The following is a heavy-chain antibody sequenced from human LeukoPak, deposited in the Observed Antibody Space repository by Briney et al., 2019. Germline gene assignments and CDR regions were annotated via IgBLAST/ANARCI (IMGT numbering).Heavy chain of an antibody. CDR1: SYTFSDAW. CDR3: STDPFYDSAGFAF. V-gene: IGHV3-15*07. Sequence: GGSLRLSCAASSYTFSDAWMNWVRQAPGKGLEWVGRIEAKAHGGTTDHAAPVKGRFTISRDDSKNTLYLLMSSLKTEDTAVYYCSTDPFYDSAGFAFWGQGTLVTVS. J-gene: IGHJ4*02. D-gene: IGHD3-22*01. CDR2: IEAKAHGGTT.